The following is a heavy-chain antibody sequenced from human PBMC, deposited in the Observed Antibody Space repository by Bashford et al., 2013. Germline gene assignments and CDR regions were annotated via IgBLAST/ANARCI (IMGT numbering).Heavy chain of an antibody. V-gene: IGHV1-24*01. D-gene: IGHD2-21*01. J-gene: IGHJ4*02. CDR3: ARDYCAGECYIFNY. Sequence: ASVKVSCKVSGYTLTELSMYWVRQAPGKGLEWMGGFDPEDGETIYAQKFQDRVTITRDTSASTAYMELSSLRSEDTAVYYCARDYCAGECYIFNYWGQGTLVTVSS. CDR1: GYTLTELS. CDR2: FDPEDGET.